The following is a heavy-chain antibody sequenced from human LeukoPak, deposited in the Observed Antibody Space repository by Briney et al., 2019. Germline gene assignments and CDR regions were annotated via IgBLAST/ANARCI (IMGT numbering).Heavy chain of an antibody. CDR1: GFTFTGHY. CDR3: VRDFDWGPDY. D-gene: IGHD3-9*01. V-gene: IGHV1-2*02. Sequence: ASVKVSCKASGFTFTGHYFHWVRQAPRKALEWMGCIYGRVGGTNLAQKFQDRVTMTRDTSITTAYMELTGLTPDDTAVYYCVRDFDWGPDYWGQGTLVTVSP. CDR2: IYGRVGGT. J-gene: IGHJ4*02.